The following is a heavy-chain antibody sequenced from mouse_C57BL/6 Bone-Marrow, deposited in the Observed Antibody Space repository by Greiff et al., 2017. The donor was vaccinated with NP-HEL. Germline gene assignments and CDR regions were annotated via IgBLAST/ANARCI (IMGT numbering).Heavy chain of an antibody. Sequence: VQLQQSGAELVKPGASVKISCKASGYAFSSYWMNWVKQRPGKGLEWIGQIYPGDGDTNYNGKFKGKATLTADKSSSTAYMQLSSLTSEDSAVYFCAREGGLRRDWFAYWGQGTLVTVSA. J-gene: IGHJ3*01. CDR1: GYAFSSYW. CDR3: AREGGLRRDWFAY. D-gene: IGHD2-4*01. V-gene: IGHV1-80*01. CDR2: IYPGDGDT.